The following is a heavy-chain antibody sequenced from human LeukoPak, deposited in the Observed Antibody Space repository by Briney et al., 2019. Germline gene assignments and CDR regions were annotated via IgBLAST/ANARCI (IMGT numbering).Heavy chain of an antibody. CDR3: ARGRQSYCSSTSCYGWFDP. D-gene: IGHD2-2*01. CDR2: IYYSGST. V-gene: IGHV4-39*07. CDR1: GGSISSSSYY. Sequence: SETLSLTCTVSGGSISSSSYYWGWIRQPPGKGLEWIGSIYYSGSTYYNPSLKSRVTISVDTSKNQFSLKLSSVTAADTAVYYCARGRQSYCSSTSCYGWFDPWGQGTLVTVSS. J-gene: IGHJ5*02.